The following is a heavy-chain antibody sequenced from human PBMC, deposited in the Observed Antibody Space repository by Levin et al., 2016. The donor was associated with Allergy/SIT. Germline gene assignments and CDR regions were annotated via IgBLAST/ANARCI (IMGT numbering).Heavy chain of an antibody. J-gene: IGHJ5*02. CDR3: ARGKFDP. Sequence: SETLSLTCAVYGGSFSGYYWSWIRQPPGKGLEWIGEINHSGSTNYNPSLKSRVTISVDTSKNQFSLKLSSVTAADTAVYYCARGKFDPWGQGTLVTVSS. CDR2: INHSGST. V-gene: IGHV4-34*01. CDR1: GGSFSGYY.